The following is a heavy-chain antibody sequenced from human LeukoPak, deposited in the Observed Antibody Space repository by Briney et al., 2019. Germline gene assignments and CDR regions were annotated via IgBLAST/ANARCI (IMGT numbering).Heavy chain of an antibody. CDR2: LNPSSGAT. Sequence: ASVKVSCKASGYTFSDYYIHWLRQAPGQGLEWMGILNPSSGATTYAQKFLGRVTMTRDMSTSTVYMDLSGLISDDTAMYYRARDRGVNYYFDYWGQGTLVTVSS. V-gene: IGHV1-46*01. D-gene: IGHD3-10*01. CDR3: ARDRGVNYYFDY. CDR1: GYTFSDYY. J-gene: IGHJ4*02.